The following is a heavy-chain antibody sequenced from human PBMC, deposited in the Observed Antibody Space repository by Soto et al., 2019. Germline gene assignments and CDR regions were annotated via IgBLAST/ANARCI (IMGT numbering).Heavy chain of an antibody. CDR1: GGTFSSYA. D-gene: IGHD6-6*01. Sequence: GASVKVSCKASGGTFSSYAISWVRQAPGQGLEWMGGIIPIFGTANYAQKFQGRVTITADESTSTAYMELSSLRSEETAVYYCARFNSVQLGYVDWGQGNLVPVSS. CDR3: ARFNSVQLGYVD. CDR2: IIPIFGTA. J-gene: IGHJ4*02. V-gene: IGHV1-69*13.